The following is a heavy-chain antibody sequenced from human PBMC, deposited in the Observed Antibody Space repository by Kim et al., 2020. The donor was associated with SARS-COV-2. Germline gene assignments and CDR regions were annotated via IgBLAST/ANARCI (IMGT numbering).Heavy chain of an antibody. CDR3: ARERGRGASDH. J-gene: IGHJ4*02. V-gene: IGHV3-7*03. D-gene: IGHD1-26*01. Sequence: KNYVESEKGRFTISRQNAKSSLYLQMNRLRADDAAVYYCARERGRGASDHWGQGSLVTVSS. CDR2: K.